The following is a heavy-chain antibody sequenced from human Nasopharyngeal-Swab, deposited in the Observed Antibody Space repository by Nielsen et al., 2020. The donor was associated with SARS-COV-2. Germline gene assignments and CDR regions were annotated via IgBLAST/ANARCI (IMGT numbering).Heavy chain of an antibody. CDR3: ARGGMVRGVIITYYYYGMDV. CDR2: ISSSGSTI. D-gene: IGHD3-10*01. V-gene: IGHV3-48*03. CDR1: GFTFSSYE. Sequence: GESLKISCAASGFTFSSYEVNWVRQAPGKGLEWVSYISSSGSTIYYADSVKGRFTISRDNAKNSLYLQMNSLRAEDTAVYYCARGGMVRGVIITYYYYGMDVWGQGTTVTVSS. J-gene: IGHJ6*02.